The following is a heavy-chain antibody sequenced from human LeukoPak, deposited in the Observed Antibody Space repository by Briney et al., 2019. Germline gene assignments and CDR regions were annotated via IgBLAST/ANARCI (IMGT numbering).Heavy chain of an antibody. CDR2: IRHDGSYK. CDR1: GFTFSSYG. J-gene: IGHJ4*02. V-gene: IGHV3-30*02. D-gene: IGHD4-23*01. CDR3: ANPLLYGGNSPVDY. Sequence: PGGSLRLSCAASGFTFSSYGMLWVRQAPGKGLEWVAFIRHDGSYKYYADSVKGRFTISRDNSKNTLYLQMNSLRAEDTAVYYCANPLLYGGNSPVDYWGQGTLVTVSS.